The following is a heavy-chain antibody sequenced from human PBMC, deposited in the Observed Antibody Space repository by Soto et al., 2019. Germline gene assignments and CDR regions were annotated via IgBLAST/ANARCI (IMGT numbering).Heavy chain of an antibody. V-gene: IGHV3-74*01. CDR3: ARSVRGAYSGYDM. D-gene: IGHD5-12*01. J-gene: IGHJ4*02. CDR1: GFTFSNFW. CDR2: IKGDGSST. Sequence: GGSLRLSCVGSGFTFSNFWMHWVRQAPGQGLVWVSRIKGDGSSTDYADSVEGRFTISRDNTKNTMFLQMNGLRAGDTAVYYCARSVRGAYSGYDMGAQGTLVTVSS.